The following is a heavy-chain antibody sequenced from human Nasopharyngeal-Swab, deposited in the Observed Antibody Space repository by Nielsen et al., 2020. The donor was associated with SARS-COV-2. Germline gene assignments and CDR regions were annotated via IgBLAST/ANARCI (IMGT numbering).Heavy chain of an antibody. D-gene: IGHD2-21*02. V-gene: IGHV1-18*01. CDR2: ISAYNGNT. J-gene: IGHJ6*02. CDR3: ARLYCGGDCSYYYYYGMDV. CDR1: GYTFTSYG. Sequence: ASVKVSCKASGYTFTSYGISRVRQAPGQGFEWMGWISAYNGNTNYAQKLQGRVTMTTDTSTSTAYMELRSLRSDDTAVYYCARLYCGGDCSYYYYYGMDVWGQGTTVTVSS.